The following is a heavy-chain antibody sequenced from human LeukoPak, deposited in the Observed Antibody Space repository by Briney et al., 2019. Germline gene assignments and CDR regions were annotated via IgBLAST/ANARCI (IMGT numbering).Heavy chain of an antibody. V-gene: IGHV4-39*07. J-gene: IGHJ6*03. Sequence: SETLSLTCTVSGGSISSSSYYWGWIRQPPGKGLEWIGSIYYSGSTYYNPSLKSRVTISVDTSKNQFSLKLSSVTAADTAVYYCARGKSSGVPWGSYYYYYYMDVWGKGTTVTVSS. CDR1: GGSISSSSYY. D-gene: IGHD3-16*01. CDR3: ARGKSSGVPWGSYYYYYYMDV. CDR2: IYYSGST.